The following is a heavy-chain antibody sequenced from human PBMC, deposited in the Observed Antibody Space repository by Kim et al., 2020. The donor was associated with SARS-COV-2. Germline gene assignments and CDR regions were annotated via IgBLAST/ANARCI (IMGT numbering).Heavy chain of an antibody. V-gene: IGHV4-39*01. CDR1: GGSISSSSYY. CDR3: ARLPFEIAAAGTAFVCWFDP. CDR2: IYYSGST. D-gene: IGHD6-13*01. J-gene: IGHJ5*02. Sequence: SETLSLTCTVSGGSISSSSYYWGWIRQPPGKGLEWIGSIYYSGSTYYNPSLKSRVTISVDTSKNQFSLKLSSVTAADTAVYYCARLPFEIAAAGTAFVCWFDPWGQGTLVTVSS.